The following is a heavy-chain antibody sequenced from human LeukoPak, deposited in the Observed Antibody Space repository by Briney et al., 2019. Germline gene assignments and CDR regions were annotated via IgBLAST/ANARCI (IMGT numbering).Heavy chain of an antibody. Sequence: PGGSLRVSCAASGFTFSIYNMNWVRQAPGKGLQWVSSISSSSTYIYYADSVKGRFTISRDNAKNSLYLLMNSLRAEDTAVYYCARDLYDRHEETSAKDYWGQGTLVTVSS. J-gene: IGHJ4*02. CDR3: ARDLYDRHEETSAKDY. CDR1: GFTFSIYN. D-gene: IGHD2-8*01. CDR2: ISSSSTYI. V-gene: IGHV3-21*01.